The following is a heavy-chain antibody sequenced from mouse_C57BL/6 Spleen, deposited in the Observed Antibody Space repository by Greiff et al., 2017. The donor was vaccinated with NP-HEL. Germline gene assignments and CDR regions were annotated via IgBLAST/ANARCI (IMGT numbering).Heavy chain of an antibody. CDR1: GYTFTEYT. D-gene: IGHD2-3*01. CDR3: ARPDGYYPHYYAMDD. Sequence: QVQLQQSGAELVKPGASVKLSCKASGYTFTEYTIHWVKQRSGQGLEWIGWFYPGSGSIKYNEKFKDRATLTADKSSSTVYMEISRLTSEDSAVNFWARPDGYYPHYYAMDDWGQGTSVTVSS. CDR2: FYPGSGSI. J-gene: IGHJ4*01. V-gene: IGHV1-62-2*01.